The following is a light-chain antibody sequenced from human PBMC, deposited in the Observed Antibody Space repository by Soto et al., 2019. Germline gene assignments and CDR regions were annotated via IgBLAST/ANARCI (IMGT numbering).Light chain of an antibody. CDR3: QTWATGIQV. CDR1: SGHNTYS. Sequence: QLVLTQSPSASASLGASVKLTCTLSSGHNTYSIAWHQQQPEKGPRFLMKLKSDGSHSRGDGIPDRFSGSSSGAERYLTISSLQSEDEADYYCQTWATGIQVLGGGTKLTVL. J-gene: IGLJ2*01. V-gene: IGLV4-69*01. CDR2: LKSDGSH.